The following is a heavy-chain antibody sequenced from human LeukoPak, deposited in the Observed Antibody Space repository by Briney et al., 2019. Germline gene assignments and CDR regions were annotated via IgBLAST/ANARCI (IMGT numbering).Heavy chain of an antibody. Sequence: SETLSLTCTVSGGSISSYYWSWIRQPPGKGLEWIGSIYYSGSTYYNPSLKSRVTTSVDTSKNQFSLRLSSVTAADTAVYYCAIRIAAAGFDYWGQGTLVTVSS. CDR3: AIRIAAAGFDY. V-gene: IGHV4-59*12. CDR1: GGSISSYY. CDR2: IYYSGST. D-gene: IGHD6-13*01. J-gene: IGHJ4*02.